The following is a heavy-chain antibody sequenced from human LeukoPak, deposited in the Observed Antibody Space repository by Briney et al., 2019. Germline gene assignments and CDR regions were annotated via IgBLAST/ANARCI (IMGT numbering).Heavy chain of an antibody. CDR1: GYSFTSYW. V-gene: IGHV5-51*01. CDR3: ARHRDSWRMGMDV. Sequence: GESLKISCKGSGYSFTSYWIGWVRQMPGKGLEWMGIIYPGDSDTRYSPSFQGQVTISADKSISTAYPQWSSLKASDTAMYYCARHRDSWRMGMDVWGQGTTVTVSS. CDR2: IYPGDSDT. J-gene: IGHJ6*02.